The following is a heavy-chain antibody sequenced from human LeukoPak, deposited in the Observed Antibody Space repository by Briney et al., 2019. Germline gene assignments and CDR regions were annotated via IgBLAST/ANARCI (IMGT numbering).Heavy chain of an antibody. J-gene: IGHJ4*02. CDR1: GGSMTSYY. D-gene: IGHD3-3*01. Sequence: SETLSLTCTVSGGSMTSYYWSWIRQPPGKGLEWIGFIYYTGSTNYNPSLQSRVTISIDRSTNQFSLKLTSVTAADTAVYYCARRRSSYYSDYWGQGTLVTVSS. CDR3: ARRRSSYYSDY. V-gene: IGHV4-59*01. CDR2: IYYTGST.